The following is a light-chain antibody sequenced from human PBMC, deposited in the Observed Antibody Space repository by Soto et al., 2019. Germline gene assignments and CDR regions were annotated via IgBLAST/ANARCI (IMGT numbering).Light chain of an antibody. Sequence: DIPMTQTPPSLSASVGDRVTITCRASQAISKYLAWYQQKPGKVPKLLIYAASTLQSGVPSRFSGSGSGTDFTLTISSLRPEDVATYYCQKYDSAPLFTFGPGTRVDVK. CDR3: QKYDSAPLFT. CDR2: AAS. CDR1: QAISKY. J-gene: IGKJ3*01. V-gene: IGKV1-27*01.